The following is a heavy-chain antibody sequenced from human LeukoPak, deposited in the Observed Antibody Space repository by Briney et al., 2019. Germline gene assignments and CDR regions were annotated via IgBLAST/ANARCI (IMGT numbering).Heavy chain of an antibody. CDR1: GFIFSDHY. D-gene: IGHD3-16*02. J-gene: IGHJ5*02. CDR2: ISRGGIKK. V-gene: IGHV3-11*04. CDR3: GTETPTQYDYVWGTFRPNWFDP. Sequence: KPGGSLRLSCAPPGFIFSDHYMTWIRQAPGEGLQWVAYISRGGIKKYYADSVNGRFIISRDDAMNSAYLQMNALGVEDTAVYYCGTETPTQYDYVWGTFRPNWFDPWGQGTMVTVPS.